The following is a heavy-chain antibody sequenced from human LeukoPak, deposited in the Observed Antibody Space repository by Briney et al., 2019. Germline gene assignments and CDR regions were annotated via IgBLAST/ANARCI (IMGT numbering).Heavy chain of an antibody. J-gene: IGHJ5*02. CDR1: GYTFTSYG. CDR2: ISAYNGNT. Sequence: ASVKVSCKASGYTFTSYGISWVRQAPGQGLEWMGWISAYNGNTNYAQKLQGRVTMTTDTSTSTAYMELGSLRSDDTAVYYCARDGVYLEWLFSQYNWFDPWGQGTLVTVSS. D-gene: IGHD3-3*01. CDR3: ARDGVYLEWLFSQYNWFDP. V-gene: IGHV1-18*01.